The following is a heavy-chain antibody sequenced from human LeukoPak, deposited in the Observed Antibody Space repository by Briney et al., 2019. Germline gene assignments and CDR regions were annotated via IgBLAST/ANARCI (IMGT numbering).Heavy chain of an antibody. Sequence: ASVKVSCTASGYSFTTYGITWLRQAPGQGLERVGWINTRDNHALYVQNFLGKVTLTIDTSTSTAYMDLRSLRSDDTAVYYCARDVTVIGVDGQGTSFDIWGQGTVVTVSS. J-gene: IGHJ3*02. D-gene: IGHD2-21*01. V-gene: IGHV1-18*01. CDR3: ARDVTVIGVDGQGTSFDI. CDR1: GYSFTTYG. CDR2: INTRDNHA.